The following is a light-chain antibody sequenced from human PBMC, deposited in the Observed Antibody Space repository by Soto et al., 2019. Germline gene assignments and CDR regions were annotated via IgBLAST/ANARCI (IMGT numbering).Light chain of an antibody. CDR1: SSDVGSYNV. J-gene: IGLJ1*01. CDR3: CSYAGSSTYV. Sequence: HSLLTQPDSVSGSPGQSITISCTGSSSDVGSYNVVSGYQQHPGKAPKLMIYEVSKRPSGVSNRFSGSKSGNTASLTISGLQAEDEADHYCCSYAGSSTYVFGTGTKVTVL. CDR2: EVS. V-gene: IGLV2-23*02.